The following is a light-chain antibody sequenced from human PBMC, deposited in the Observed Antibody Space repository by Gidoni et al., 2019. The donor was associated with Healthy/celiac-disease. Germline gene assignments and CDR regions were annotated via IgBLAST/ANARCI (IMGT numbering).Light chain of an antibody. CDR1: SSNIGSNT. J-gene: IGLJ3*02. V-gene: IGLV1-44*01. CDR3: AAWDDSLNGPWV. Sequence: QSVLPQPPSASGTPGQRVTISCSGSSSNIGSNTVNWYQQLPGTAPKLLIYSNNQRPSGVPDRFSGSKSGTSASLAISGLQSEDEADYYCAAWDDSLNGPWVFGGGTKLTVL. CDR2: SNN.